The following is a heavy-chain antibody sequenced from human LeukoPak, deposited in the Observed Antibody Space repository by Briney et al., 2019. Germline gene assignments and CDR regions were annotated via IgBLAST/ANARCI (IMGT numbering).Heavy chain of an antibody. Sequence: SVKVSCKATGFTFTSSAVQWVRQARGQRLEWIGWIVVGSGNTNYAQKLQGRVTMTTDTSTSTAYMELRSLRSDDTAAYYCARDRVTMIDGMDVWGQGTTVTVSS. D-gene: IGHD3-22*01. CDR2: IVVGSGNT. V-gene: IGHV1-58*01. J-gene: IGHJ6*02. CDR3: ARDRVTMIDGMDV. CDR1: GFTFTSSA.